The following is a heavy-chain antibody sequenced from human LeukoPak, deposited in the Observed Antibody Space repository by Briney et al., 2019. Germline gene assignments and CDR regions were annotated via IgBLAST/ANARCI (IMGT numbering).Heavy chain of an antibody. J-gene: IGHJ4*02. CDR1: GFTFSSYE. CDR3: ARETRIRNYYDSGAYHYGDYFDY. V-gene: IGHV3-48*03. D-gene: IGHD3-22*01. Sequence: PGGSLRLSCAASGFTFSSYEMNWVRQAPGKGLEWVSCISSSGSTIYYADSVKGRFTISRDNAKNSLYLQMNSLRAEDTAIYYCARETRIRNYYDSGAYHYGDYFDYWGQGTLVTVSS. CDR2: ISSSGSTI.